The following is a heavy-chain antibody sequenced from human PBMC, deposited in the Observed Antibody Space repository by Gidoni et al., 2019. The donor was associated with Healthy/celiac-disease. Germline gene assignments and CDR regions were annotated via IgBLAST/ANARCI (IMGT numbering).Heavy chain of an antibody. J-gene: IGHJ6*03. V-gene: IGHV4-39*01. D-gene: IGHD3-10*01. Sequence: QLQLQESGPGLVKPSETLSLTCTVPGGSISSSSYYWGWIRQTPGKGLEGIGSIYYSGSTYYNPSLKSRVTISVDTSKNQFSLKLSSVTAADTAVYYCARHQLLWFRELLPGYMDVWGKGTTVTVSS. CDR1: GGSISSSSYY. CDR2: IYYSGST. CDR3: ARHQLLWFRELLPGYMDV.